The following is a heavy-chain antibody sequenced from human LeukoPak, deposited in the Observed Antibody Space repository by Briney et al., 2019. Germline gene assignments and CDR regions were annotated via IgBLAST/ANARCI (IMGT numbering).Heavy chain of an antibody. Sequence: PSETLSLTCTVSAYSITSGYYWGWIRQPPGKGLEWIGSIYHSGSTYYSPSLQSRVTISVDTSKNQFSLKLSSVTAADTAVYYCARVGPYYYYYMDVWGKGTTVTVSS. CDR3: ARVGPYYYYYMDV. CDR2: IYHSGST. V-gene: IGHV4-38-2*02. CDR1: AYSITSGYY. J-gene: IGHJ6*03.